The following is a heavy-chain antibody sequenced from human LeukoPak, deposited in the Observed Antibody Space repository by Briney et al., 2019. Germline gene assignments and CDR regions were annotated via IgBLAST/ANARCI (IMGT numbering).Heavy chain of an antibody. Sequence: GGSLRLSCAASGFTFSSYAMSWVRQAPGKGLEWVSTISGSGGATYYADSVKGRFTISRDNSKNTLYLQMNSLRAEDTAVYYCARGWLGELSPHFDYWGQGTLVTVSS. J-gene: IGHJ4*02. CDR1: GFTFSSYA. D-gene: IGHD3-10*01. CDR3: ARGWLGELSPHFDY. CDR2: ISGSGGAT. V-gene: IGHV3-23*01.